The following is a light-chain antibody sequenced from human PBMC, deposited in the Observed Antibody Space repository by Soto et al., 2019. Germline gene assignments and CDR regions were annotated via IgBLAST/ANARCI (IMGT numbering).Light chain of an antibody. CDR2: NVN. Sequence: QSALTQSASVSGSPGQSITISCTGTSSDVGSYNHVSWYRQHPGEVPKLIIFNVNDRPSGVSNRFSGSKSGNTASLTISGLQAEDEADYYCSSFTSSTTYVFGTGTKLTVL. J-gene: IGLJ1*01. V-gene: IGLV2-14*01. CDR1: SSDVGSYNH. CDR3: SSFTSSTTYV.